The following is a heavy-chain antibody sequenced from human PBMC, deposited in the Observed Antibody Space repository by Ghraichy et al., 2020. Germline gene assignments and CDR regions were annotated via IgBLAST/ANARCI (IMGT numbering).Heavy chain of an antibody. CDR1: GFTFSGSA. CDR2: IRSKANSYAT. Sequence: GGSLRLSCAASGFTFSGSAMHWVRQASGKGLEWVGRIRSKANSYATAYAASVKGRFTISRDDSKNTAYLQMNSLKTEDTAVYYCTRRKLVTADSRNWYFDLWGRGTLVTVSS. V-gene: IGHV3-73*01. D-gene: IGHD2-21*02. J-gene: IGHJ2*01. CDR3: TRRKLVTADSRNWYFDL.